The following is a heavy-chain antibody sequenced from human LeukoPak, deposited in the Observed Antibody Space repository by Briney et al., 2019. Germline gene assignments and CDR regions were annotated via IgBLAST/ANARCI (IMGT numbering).Heavy chain of an antibody. Sequence: PSETLSLTCAVYGGSFSGYYWSWNRQPPGKGLEWIGEINHSGSTNYNPSLKSRVTISVDTSKNQFSLKLSSVTAADTAVYYCARLRQQRSLVSWGQGTLVTVSS. J-gene: IGHJ4*02. D-gene: IGHD6-13*01. V-gene: IGHV4-34*01. CDR1: GGSFSGYY. CDR2: INHSGST. CDR3: ARLRQQRSLVS.